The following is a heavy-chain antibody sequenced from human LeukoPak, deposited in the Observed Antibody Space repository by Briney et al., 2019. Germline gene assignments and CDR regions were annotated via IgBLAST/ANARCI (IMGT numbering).Heavy chain of an antibody. Sequence: SETLSLTCTVSDGSMNSYYWSWIRQPPGKGLEWIGYISYSGSTNYNPSLKSRVTISVDKSKNQFSLKLSSVTAADTAVYYCARDGVEMATTDAFDIWGQGTMVTVSS. D-gene: IGHD5-24*01. CDR1: DGSMNSYY. V-gene: IGHV4-59*12. J-gene: IGHJ3*02. CDR2: ISYSGST. CDR3: ARDGVEMATTDAFDI.